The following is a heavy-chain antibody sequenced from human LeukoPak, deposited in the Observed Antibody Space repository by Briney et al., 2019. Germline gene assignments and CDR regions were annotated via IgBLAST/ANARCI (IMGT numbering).Heavy chain of an antibody. CDR3: EKCSGWFVRGKDYYYYYMDV. Sequence: GGSLRLSCAASGFTFSSYAMSWVRQAPGKGLEWVSAISGSGGSTYYADSVKGRFTISRDKSKNTLYLQMNSLRAEDTAVYYCEKCSGWFVRGKDYYYYYMDVWGKGTTVTVSS. J-gene: IGHJ6*03. V-gene: IGHV3-23*01. D-gene: IGHD6-19*01. CDR1: GFTFSSYA. CDR2: ISGSGGST.